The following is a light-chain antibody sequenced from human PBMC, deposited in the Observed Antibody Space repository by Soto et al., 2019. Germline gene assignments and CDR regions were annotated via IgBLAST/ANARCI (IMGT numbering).Light chain of an antibody. Sequence: EIVMTQSPATLSVSPGERATLSCRASQSVSSNLAWYQQKPGQAPRLLIYGASTRATGIPARFSGSGSGTEFTLNISSLQSEDFAVYYCQQYNTWPPGFTFGPGTKVDIK. CDR1: QSVSSN. CDR3: QQYNTWPPGFT. V-gene: IGKV3-15*01. J-gene: IGKJ3*01. CDR2: GAS.